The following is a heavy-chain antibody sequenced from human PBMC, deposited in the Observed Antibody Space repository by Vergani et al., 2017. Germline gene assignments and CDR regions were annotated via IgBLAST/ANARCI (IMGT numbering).Heavy chain of an antibody. V-gene: IGHV2-5*01. CDR3: AHGRISMRGVIMVHPYYFNY. CDR2: IYWNDDK. J-gene: IGHJ4*02. D-gene: IGHD3-10*01. CDR1: GFSLSTTGVG. Sequence: QITLKESGPTLVKPTQTLTLSCTFSGFSLSTTGVGVGWIRPPPGKALEWLALIYWNDDKRYSPSLLSRHTITKDTPKNQGVPTLTNLGPVDTGTYYCAHGRISMRGVIMVHPYYFNYGGQGTLVT.